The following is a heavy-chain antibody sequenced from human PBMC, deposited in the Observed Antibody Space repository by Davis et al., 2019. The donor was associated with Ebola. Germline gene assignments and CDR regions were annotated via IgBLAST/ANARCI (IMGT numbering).Heavy chain of an antibody. CDR3: ARGGSSSSWAYYYYYGMDV. Sequence: SETLSLTCAVSGGSISSSNWWSWVRQPPGKGLEWIGEIYHSGSTNYNPSLKSRVTISVDKSKNQFSLKLSSVTSADTAVYYCARGGSSSSWAYYYYYGMDVWGQGTTVTVSS. CDR2: IYHSGST. J-gene: IGHJ6*02. D-gene: IGHD6-6*01. V-gene: IGHV4-4*02. CDR1: GGSISSSNW.